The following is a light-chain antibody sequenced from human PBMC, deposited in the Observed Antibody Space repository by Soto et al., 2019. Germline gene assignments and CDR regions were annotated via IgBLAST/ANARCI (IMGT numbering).Light chain of an antibody. CDR2: DAT. CDR3: QKYNGAFS. Sequence: DIQMTQSPPSLSASVGDRVTITFRASQGISYYLAWYQQKPGKGPKLLIYDATILQSGVPSRFSGSGSGTDFTLTISSLQPEDVATYYCQKYNGAFSFGPGTKVDIK. V-gene: IGKV1-27*01. J-gene: IGKJ3*01. CDR1: QGISYY.